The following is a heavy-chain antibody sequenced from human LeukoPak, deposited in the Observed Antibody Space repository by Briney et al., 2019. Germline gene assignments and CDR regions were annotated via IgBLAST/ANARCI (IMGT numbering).Heavy chain of an antibody. CDR2: ISGSGTNT. D-gene: IGHD6-13*01. J-gene: IGHJ4*02. Sequence: GGSLRLSCAASGFTFSSCAMSWVRQAPGKGLEWVSTISGSGTNTYYADSVKGRFTISRDNSKNTLHVQMNSLRDEDTAVYYCAKTSCGSINWYRFDYWGQGALVTVSS. CDR3: AKTSCGSINWYRFDY. V-gene: IGHV3-23*01. CDR1: GFTFSSCA.